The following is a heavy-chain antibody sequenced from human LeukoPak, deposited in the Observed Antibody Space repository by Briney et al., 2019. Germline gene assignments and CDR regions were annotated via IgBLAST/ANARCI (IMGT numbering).Heavy chain of an antibody. CDR1: GFTFSDYY. Sequence: PGGSLRLSCAASGFTFSDYYMSWIRQAPGKGLEWVSYISSSGSTIYYADSVKGRFTISRDNAKNSLYLQMNSLRAEDTALYYCARDGTLYYDILTGYVDSFDYWGQGTLVTVSS. J-gene: IGHJ4*02. CDR3: ARDGTLYYDILTGYVDSFDY. CDR2: ISSSGSTI. V-gene: IGHV3-11*01. D-gene: IGHD3-9*01.